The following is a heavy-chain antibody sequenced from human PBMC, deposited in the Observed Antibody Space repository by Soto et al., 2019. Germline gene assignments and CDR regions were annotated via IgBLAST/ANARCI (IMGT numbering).Heavy chain of an antibody. CDR2: IWSGGSNE. V-gene: IGHV3-33*01. D-gene: IGHD2-2*01. Sequence: PGWSLRLSCAASRFTFSSYGMHWVRQAPGKGLEWVAVIWSGGSNENYADSVKGRFTISRDNSKNMLYLQMNSLRAEDTAVYYCARGPGTSYFDYWGQGSLVTVSS. CDR3: ARGPGTSYFDY. CDR1: RFTFSSYG. J-gene: IGHJ4*02.